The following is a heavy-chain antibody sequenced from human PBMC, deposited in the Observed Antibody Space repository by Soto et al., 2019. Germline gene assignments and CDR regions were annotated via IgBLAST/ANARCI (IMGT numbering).Heavy chain of an antibody. CDR1: GFTFSSYG. CDR3: ARDLGSYSSSSGLDY. CDR2: IWYDGSNK. V-gene: IGHV3-33*01. J-gene: IGHJ4*02. D-gene: IGHD6-6*01. Sequence: GGSLRLSCAASGFTFSSYGMHWVRQAPGKGLEWVAVIWYDGSNKYYADSVKGRFTISRDNSKNTLYLQMNSLRAEDTAVYYCARDLGSYSSSSGLDYWGQGTLVTVSS.